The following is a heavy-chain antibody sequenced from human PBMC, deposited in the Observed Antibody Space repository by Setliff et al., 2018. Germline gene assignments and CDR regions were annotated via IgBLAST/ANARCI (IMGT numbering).Heavy chain of an antibody. CDR2: ISGSGGST. J-gene: IGHJ5*02. V-gene: IGHV3-23*01. CDR1: GFTFDDYG. D-gene: IGHD1-7*01. CDR3: AKYPSNSVYNYFDP. Sequence: GGSLRLSCAASGFTFDDYGMSWVRQAPGKGLEWVSAISGSGGSTYYAASVKGRFSISRDNSKNTLSLQMSSLRAEDTAIYYCAKYPSNSVYNYFDPWGQGTLVTVSS.